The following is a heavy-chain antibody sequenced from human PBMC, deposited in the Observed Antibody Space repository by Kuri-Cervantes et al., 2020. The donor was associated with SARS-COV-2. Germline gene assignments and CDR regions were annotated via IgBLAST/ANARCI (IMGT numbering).Heavy chain of an antibody. V-gene: IGHV3-15*07. CDR1: GFTFSNAW. CDR2: IKSKTDGGTT. CDR3: TTEEIVVVPAARIVDYYYYYYGMDV. D-gene: IGHD2-2*01. J-gene: IGHJ6*02. Sequence: GESLKISCAASGFTFSNAWMNWVCQAPGKGLEWVGRIKSKTDGGTTDYAAPVKGRFTISRDDSKNTLYLQMNSLKTEDTAVYYCTTEEIVVVPAARIVDYYYYYYGMDVWGQGTTVTVSS.